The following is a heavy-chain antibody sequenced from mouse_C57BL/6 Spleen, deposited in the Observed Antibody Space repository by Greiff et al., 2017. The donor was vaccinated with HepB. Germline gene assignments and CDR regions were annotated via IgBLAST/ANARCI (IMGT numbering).Heavy chain of an antibody. CDR1: GFTFSDYG. CDR3: ARGVGNYPYYYAMDY. V-gene: IGHV5-17*01. D-gene: IGHD2-1*01. Sequence: EVHLVESGGGLVKPGGSLKLSCAASGFTFSDYGMHWVRQAPEKGLEWVAYISSGSSTIYYADTVKGRFTISRDNAKNTLFLQMTSLRSEDTAMYYCARGVGNYPYYYAMDYWGQGTSVTVSS. CDR2: ISSGSSTI. J-gene: IGHJ4*01.